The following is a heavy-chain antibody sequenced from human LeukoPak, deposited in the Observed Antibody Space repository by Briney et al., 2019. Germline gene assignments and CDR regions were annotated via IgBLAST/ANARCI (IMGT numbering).Heavy chain of an antibody. J-gene: IGHJ4*02. V-gene: IGHV1-18*01. Sequence: ASVKVSCNASGYTFTSYGIRWVRQAPGQGLEWMGWISADSGSTNYAQNSQDGVTMTSDTSTSTAHMQLRSLRSDDTAVYYCATKLGYYCNSSGYFDYWGQGTLVTVSS. CDR2: ISADSGST. D-gene: IGHD3-22*01. CDR3: ATKLGYYCNSSGYFDY. CDR1: GYTFTSYG.